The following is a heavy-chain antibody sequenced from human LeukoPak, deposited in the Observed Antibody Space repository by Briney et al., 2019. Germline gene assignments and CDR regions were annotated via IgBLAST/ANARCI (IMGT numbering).Heavy chain of an antibody. J-gene: IGHJ5*02. CDR1: GGSFSGYY. CDR3: ARDSAGYCSGGSCYGWFDP. CDR2: INHSGST. D-gene: IGHD2-15*01. Sequence: SETLSLTCAVYGGSFSGYYRSWIRQPPGKGLEWIGEINHSGSTNYNPSLKSRVTISVDTSKNQFSLKLSSVTAADTAVYYCARDSAGYCSGGSCYGWFDPWGQGTLVTVSS. V-gene: IGHV4-34*01.